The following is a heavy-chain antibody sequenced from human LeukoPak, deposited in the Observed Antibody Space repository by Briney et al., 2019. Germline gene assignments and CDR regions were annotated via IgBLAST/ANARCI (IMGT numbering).Heavy chain of an antibody. CDR3: ARDSIYDSSGYYFDY. J-gene: IGHJ4*02. V-gene: IGHV3-53*01. D-gene: IGHD3-22*01. Sequence: GGSLRLSCAVSGFTFSNYWMSWVRQAPGKGLEWVSVIYSGGSTYYADSVKGRFTISRDNSKNTLYLQMNSLRAEDTAVYYCARDSIYDSSGYYFDYWGQGTLDTVSS. CDR1: GFTFSNYW. CDR2: IYSGGST.